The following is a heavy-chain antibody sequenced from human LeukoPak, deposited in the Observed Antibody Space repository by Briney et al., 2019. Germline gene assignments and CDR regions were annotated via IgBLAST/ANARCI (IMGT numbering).Heavy chain of an antibody. V-gene: IGHV1-2*02. J-gene: IGHJ5*02. CDR1: GYXFTDYY. CDR2: INLNSGDT. CDR3: ARSYFDVLTNYYMWLAP. D-gene: IGHD3-9*01. Sequence: ASVKVSCKAPGYXFTDYYIHWVRQAPGQGLEWMGWINLNSGDTYYAQNFQDRVTMTGDTSISTAYLELSSLRSDDTAVFYCARSYFDVLTNYYMWLAPWGQGTLVTVSS.